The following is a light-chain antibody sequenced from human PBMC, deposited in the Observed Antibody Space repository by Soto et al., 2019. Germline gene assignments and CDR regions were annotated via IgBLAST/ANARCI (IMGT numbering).Light chain of an antibody. CDR3: LQDYNYPWT. V-gene: IGKV1-6*01. J-gene: IGKJ1*01. CDR2: AAS. CDR1: QGIGND. Sequence: AIQMTQSPSSLSASVGDRVTITCRASQGIGNDLGWYQEKPGKAPNLLIYAASNLQSGVPSRFSGSGSGTDFILTISSLQPEDFATYYCLQDYNYPWTFGQGTKVEIK.